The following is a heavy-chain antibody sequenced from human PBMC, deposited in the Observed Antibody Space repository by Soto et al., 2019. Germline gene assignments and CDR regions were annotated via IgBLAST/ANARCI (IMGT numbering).Heavy chain of an antibody. Sequence: QVQLVQSGDEVKKPGASVKVSCKASGYTFTNYGISWVRQAPGQGLEWMGWICPYNGNTKYPQKLQGRVTMTTDTSTRTSYMELRSLRSDDTAVYFCARDGDRCTSTRCSPWPDTHFDLWGRGTLVTVSS. J-gene: IGHJ2*01. V-gene: IGHV1-18*01. CDR3: ARDGDRCTSTRCSPWPDTHFDL. CDR2: ICPYNGNT. CDR1: GYTFTNYG. D-gene: IGHD2-2*01.